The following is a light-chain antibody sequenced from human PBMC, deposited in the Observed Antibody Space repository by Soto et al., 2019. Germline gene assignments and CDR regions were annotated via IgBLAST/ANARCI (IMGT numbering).Light chain of an antibody. CDR3: QKYNNAPFT. J-gene: IGKJ3*01. CDR1: QSTSRW. V-gene: IGKV1-27*01. CDR2: AAS. Sequence: DIQMTQSPSTLSTSVGDRVTITCRASQSTSRWLAWYQQKPGKAPKLLIYAASTLQSGVPSRFSGSGSGTDFTLTISSLQPEDVATYYCQKYNNAPFTFGPGTKVDIK.